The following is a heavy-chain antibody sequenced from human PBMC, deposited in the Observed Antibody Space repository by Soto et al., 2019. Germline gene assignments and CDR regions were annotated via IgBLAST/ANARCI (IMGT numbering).Heavy chain of an antibody. Sequence: EVQLVESGGGLVQPGGSLRLSCVDSGFTFSSYWMSWVRQAPVKGLEWVGNIEQDGSEENYVDSVKGRFTISRDNAKNSMYLQMNSLRAEDTAVYYCARIAASGRGWDVLGQGTTVVVSS. CDR3: ARIAASGRGWDV. V-gene: IGHV3-7*01. CDR2: IEQDGSEE. CDR1: GFTFSSYW. D-gene: IGHD6-13*01. J-gene: IGHJ6*02.